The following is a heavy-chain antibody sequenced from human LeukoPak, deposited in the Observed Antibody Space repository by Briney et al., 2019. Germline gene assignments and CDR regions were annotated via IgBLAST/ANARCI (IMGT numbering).Heavy chain of an antibody. V-gene: IGHV4-30-2*01. J-gene: IGHJ4*02. D-gene: IGHD3-10*01. CDR2: IYHSGST. CDR1: GGSISSGGYY. CDR3: ARSGSRLVWFGETMGYCDN. Sequence: SETLSLTCTVSGGSISSGGYYWSWIRQPPGKGLEWIGYIYHSGSTYYNPSLKSRVTISVDRSKNQFSLKLSSVTAADTAVYYCARSGSRLVWFGETMGYCDNWGQGTLVTVSS.